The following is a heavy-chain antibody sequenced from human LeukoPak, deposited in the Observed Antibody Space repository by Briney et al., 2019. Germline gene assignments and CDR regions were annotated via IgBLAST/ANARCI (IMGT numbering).Heavy chain of an antibody. V-gene: IGHV3-11*04. CDR3: ARGFYTYDQ. J-gene: IGHJ5*02. D-gene: IGHD5-24*01. CDR2: ISSSDNTI. CDR1: GFTFSDYY. Sequence: PGGSLRLSCAASGFTFSDYYMSWIRQAPGKRLEWVSSISSSDNTIYCTDSVKGRFAISRDNAKNSLYLQMKSLRAEDTAVYYCARGFYTYDQWGQGTLVTVSS.